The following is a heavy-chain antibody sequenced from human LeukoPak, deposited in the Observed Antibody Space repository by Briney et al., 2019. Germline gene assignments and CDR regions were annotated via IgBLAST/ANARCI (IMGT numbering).Heavy chain of an antibody. V-gene: IGHV4-34*01. Sequence: SETLSLTCAVYGGSFSGYYWSWIRQPPGKGLEWIGEINHSGSTNYNPSLKSRVTISVDTSENQFSLKLSSVTAADTAVYYCARGYYDSSGYYPFDYWGQGTLVTVSS. CDR2: INHSGST. CDR3: ARGYYDSSGYYPFDY. J-gene: IGHJ4*02. CDR1: GGSFSGYY. D-gene: IGHD3-22*01.